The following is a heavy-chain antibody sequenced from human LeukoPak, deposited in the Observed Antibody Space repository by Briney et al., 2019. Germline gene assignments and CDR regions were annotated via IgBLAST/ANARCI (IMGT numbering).Heavy chain of an antibody. D-gene: IGHD3-22*01. CDR2: IYTSGST. CDR3: ARDSPPNYYDSSGSKNAFDI. CDR1: GGSISSYY. J-gene: IGHJ3*02. Sequence: SETLSLTCTVSGGSISSYYWSWIRQPAGKGLEWIGRIYTSGSTNYNPSRKSRVTMSVDTSKNQFSLKLSSVTAADTAVYYCARDSPPNYYDSSGSKNAFDIWGQGTMVTVSS. V-gene: IGHV4-4*07.